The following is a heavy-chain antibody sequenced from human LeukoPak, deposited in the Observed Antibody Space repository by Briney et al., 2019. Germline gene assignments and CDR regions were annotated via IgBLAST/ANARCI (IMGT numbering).Heavy chain of an antibody. CDR3: ARDSGLADAFDI. D-gene: IGHD1-26*01. V-gene: IGHV3-74*01. CDR1: GFTFRSYW. J-gene: IGHJ3*02. CDR2: INDDGSSV. Sequence: GGSLRLSCAASGFTFRSYWMHWVRQAPGKGLVWVSRINDDGSSVSYADSVKGRFSISRDNAKNTLYLQMNSLRAEDTAVYCCARDSGLADAFDIWGQGTMVTVSS.